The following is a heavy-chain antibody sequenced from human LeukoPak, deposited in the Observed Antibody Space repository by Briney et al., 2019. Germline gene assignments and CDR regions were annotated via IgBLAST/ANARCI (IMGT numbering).Heavy chain of an antibody. D-gene: IGHD3-10*01. J-gene: IGHJ4*02. CDR2: IYYSVST. V-gene: IGHV4-59*01. Sequence: SETLSLTCTVSGGSISSYYWSWVRQPPEKGLEWIGYIYYSVSTNYNPSLKSRVTISVDTSKNQFSLQLTSVTAADTAVYFCTRGGSNFDYWGQGTLVTVSS. CDR3: TRGGSNFDY. CDR1: GGSISSYY.